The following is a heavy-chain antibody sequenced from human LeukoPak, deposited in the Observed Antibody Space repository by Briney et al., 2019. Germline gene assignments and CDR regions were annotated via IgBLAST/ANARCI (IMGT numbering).Heavy chain of an antibody. Sequence: PGGSLRLSCAASGFTFSSYGMHWVRQAPGKGLEWVAFIRYDGSNKYYADSLKGRFTISRDNSKNTLYLQMNSLRGEDKAVYYCAREGVKIIVVVPAADYYYYYMDVWGKGTTVTVSS. V-gene: IGHV3-30*02. D-gene: IGHD2-2*01. CDR3: AREGVKIIVVVPAADYYYYYMDV. CDR1: GFTFSSYG. J-gene: IGHJ6*03. CDR2: IRYDGSNK.